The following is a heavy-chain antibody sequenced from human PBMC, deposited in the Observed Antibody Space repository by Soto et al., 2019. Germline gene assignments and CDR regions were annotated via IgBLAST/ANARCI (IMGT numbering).Heavy chain of an antibody. Sequence: QITLKESGPTLVKPTQTLTLTCTFSGFSLSTNGVAVGWIRQPPGKALEWLALIYWDDDKRYSPSLKSRLTITKDTPKNQVVLTMTNTDPVDTATYYCAHSSPDGSGIPSWFAPWGQGTLVTVSS. CDR3: AHSSPDGSGIPSWFAP. D-gene: IGHD3-10*01. V-gene: IGHV2-5*02. J-gene: IGHJ5*02. CDR1: GFSLSTNGVA. CDR2: IYWDDDK.